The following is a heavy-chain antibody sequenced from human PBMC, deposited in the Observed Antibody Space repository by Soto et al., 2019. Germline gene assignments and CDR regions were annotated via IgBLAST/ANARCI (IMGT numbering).Heavy chain of an antibody. Sequence: PSETLSLTCTVSGGSISSADYYWSWIRQPPGKGLEWIGYFHSSGATYKDPSLKSRVTISVDTSKNQISLKLDSVTAADTAVYYCARAGDSSGPVALGYWGRGTLVTVSS. V-gene: IGHV4-30-4*01. D-gene: IGHD6-19*01. CDR2: FHSSGAT. CDR1: GGSISSADYY. CDR3: ARAGDSSGPVALGY. J-gene: IGHJ4*02.